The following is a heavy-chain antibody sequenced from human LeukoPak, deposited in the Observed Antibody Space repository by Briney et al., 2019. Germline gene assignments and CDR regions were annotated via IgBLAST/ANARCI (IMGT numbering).Heavy chain of an antibody. CDR3: TRHSTSLY. V-gene: IGHV3-73*01. CDR2: IRGKANNYAT. D-gene: IGHD3-3*02. CDR1: GFTFSGSA. J-gene: IGHJ4*02. Sequence: PGGSLRLSCAASGFTFSGSAIHWVRQASGKGLEWVDRIRGKANNYATAYAASVKGRFTISRDDSKNTAYLHMNSLKTEDTAVYYCTRHSTSLYWGQGSLVTVSS.